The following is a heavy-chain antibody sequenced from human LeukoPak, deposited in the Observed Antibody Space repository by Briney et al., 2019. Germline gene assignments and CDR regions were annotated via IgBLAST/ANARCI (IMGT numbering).Heavy chain of an antibody. CDR3: ARALGYCSGGSCHGEDYFDY. D-gene: IGHD2-15*01. CDR2: IYYSGST. CDR1: GGSISSSSYY. J-gene: IGHJ4*02. Sequence: SETLSLTCTVSGGSISSSSYYWGWIRQPPGKGLEWIGSIYYSGSTYYNPSLKSRVTISVDTSKNQFSLKLSSVTAADTAVYYCARALGYCSGGSCHGEDYFDYWGQGTLVTVSS. V-gene: IGHV4-39*07.